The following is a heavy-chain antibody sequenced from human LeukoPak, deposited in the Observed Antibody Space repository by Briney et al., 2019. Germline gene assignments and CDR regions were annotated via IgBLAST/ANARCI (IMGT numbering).Heavy chain of an antibody. CDR3: ARADCGGDCYAY. D-gene: IGHD2-21*01. J-gene: IGHJ4*02. CDR2: IYYSGST. V-gene: IGHV4-59*01. CDR1: GGSISSYY. Sequence: SETLSLTCTVSGGSISSYYWSWIRQPPGKGLEWIGYIYYSGSTNYNPSLKSRVTISVDTSKNQFSLKLSSVTAADTAVYYCARADCGGDCYAYWGQGTLVTVSS.